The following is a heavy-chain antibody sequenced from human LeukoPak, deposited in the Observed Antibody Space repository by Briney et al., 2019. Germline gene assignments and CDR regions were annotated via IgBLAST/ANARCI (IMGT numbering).Heavy chain of an antibody. V-gene: IGHV4-39*07. CDR2: IYYSGST. CDR1: GGSISSSSYY. CDR3: ASGPAVPYYYYYMDV. Sequence: SETLSLTCTVSGGSISSSSYYWGWIRQPPGKGLEWIGSIYYSGSTYYNPSLKSRVTISVDTSKNQFSLKLSSVTAADTAVYYRASGPAVPYYYYYMDVWGKGTTVTVSS. J-gene: IGHJ6*03.